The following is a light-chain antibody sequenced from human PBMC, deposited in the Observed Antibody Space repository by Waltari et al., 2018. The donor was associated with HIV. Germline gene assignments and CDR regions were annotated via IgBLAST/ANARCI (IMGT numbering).Light chain of an antibody. CDR2: EVS. V-gene: IGLV2-14*01. J-gene: IGLJ3*02. CDR3: MSYISSATPE. Sequence: QSALTQPASVSGSPGQSITISCTGTSSDLDNFKSVSWYQHHPGKAPKVIIYEVSNRPSGVFYRFSGSKSGHTASLTISGLQAEDEADYFCMSYISSATPEFGGGTKLTVL. CDR1: SSDLDNFKS.